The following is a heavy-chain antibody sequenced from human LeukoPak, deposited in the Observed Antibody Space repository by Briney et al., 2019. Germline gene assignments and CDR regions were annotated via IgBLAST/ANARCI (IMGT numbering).Heavy chain of an antibody. V-gene: IGHV3-74*01. CDR1: GFTFSSYW. J-gene: IGHJ2*01. CDR2: INSDGSST. CDR3: ARKNYYDSSGYYYSSYWYFDL. D-gene: IGHD3-22*01. Sequence: SGGSLRLSCAASGFTFSSYWMHWVRQAPGKGLVWVSRINSDGSSTSYADSVKGRFTISRDNAKNTLYLQMNSLRAEDTAVYYCARKNYYDSSGYYYSSYWYFDLWGRGTLVTVSS.